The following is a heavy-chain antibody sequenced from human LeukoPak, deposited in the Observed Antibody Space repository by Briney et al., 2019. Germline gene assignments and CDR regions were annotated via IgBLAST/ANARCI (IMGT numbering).Heavy chain of an antibody. J-gene: IGHJ4*02. D-gene: IGHD5-18*01. Sequence: GGSLRLSCAASGFTFSSYGMHWVRQAPGKGLEWVAFIRYDGSNKYYADSVKGRFTISRDNSKNTLYLQMNSLRAEGTAVYYCAKLGSEYSYGYYWGQGTLVTVSS. CDR1: GFTFSSYG. CDR3: AKLGSEYSYGYY. CDR2: IRYDGSNK. V-gene: IGHV3-30*02.